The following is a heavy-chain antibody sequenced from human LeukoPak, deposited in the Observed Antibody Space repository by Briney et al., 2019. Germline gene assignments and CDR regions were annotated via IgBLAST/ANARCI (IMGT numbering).Heavy chain of an antibody. V-gene: IGHV3-7*01. CDR1: GFTFSSYA. J-gene: IGHJ4*02. CDR3: TKGRSNHY. CDR2: INQDGSEN. D-gene: IGHD3-10*01. Sequence: GGSLRLSCAASGFTFSSYAMSWVRQAPGKGLEWVANINQDGSENYYVDSVKGRFTISRDNAKNSLYLQMNSLRAEDTAVYYCTKGRSNHYWGQGTLVTVST.